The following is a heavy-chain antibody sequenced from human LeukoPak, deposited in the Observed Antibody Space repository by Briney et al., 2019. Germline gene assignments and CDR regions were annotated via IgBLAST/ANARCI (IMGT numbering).Heavy chain of an antibody. V-gene: IGHV3-9*01. Sequence: GGSLRLSCAASGFTFDDYAMHWVRQAPGKGLEWVSGISWNSGSIGYADSVKGRFTISRDNAKNSLYLQMNSLRAEDTALYYCAKAYSRYYYYYYGMDVWGQGTTVTVSS. CDR2: ISWNSGSI. CDR3: AKAYSRYYYYYYGMDV. J-gene: IGHJ6*02. CDR1: GFTFDDYA. D-gene: IGHD6-13*01.